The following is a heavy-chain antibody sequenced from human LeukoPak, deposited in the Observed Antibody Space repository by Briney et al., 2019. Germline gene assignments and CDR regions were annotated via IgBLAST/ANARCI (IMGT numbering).Heavy chain of an antibody. CDR2: INWNGGST. V-gene: IGHV3-20*04. CDR3: ARGLSDYGDYRAPDDY. Sequence: RPGGSLRLSCAASGFTFDDYGMSWVRQAPGKGLEWVSGINWNGGSTGYADSVKGRFTISRDNAKNSLYLQMNSLRAEDTALYYCARGLSDYGDYRAPDDYWGQGTLVTVSS. J-gene: IGHJ4*02. CDR1: GFTFDDYG. D-gene: IGHD4-17*01.